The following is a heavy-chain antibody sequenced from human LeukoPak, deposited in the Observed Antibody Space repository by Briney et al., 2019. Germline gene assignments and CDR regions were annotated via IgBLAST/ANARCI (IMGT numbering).Heavy chain of an antibody. CDR2: IRSKANSYAT. CDR3: TRLGNYYGSGSVVDY. D-gene: IGHD3-10*01. Sequence: GGTLRLSCAASGFTFGNYGMSWVRQASGKGLEWVGRIRSKANSYATAYAASVKGRFTISRDDSKNTAYLQMNSLKTEDTAVYYCTRLGNYYGSGSVVDYWGQGTLVTVSS. V-gene: IGHV3-73*01. J-gene: IGHJ4*02. CDR1: GFTFGNYG.